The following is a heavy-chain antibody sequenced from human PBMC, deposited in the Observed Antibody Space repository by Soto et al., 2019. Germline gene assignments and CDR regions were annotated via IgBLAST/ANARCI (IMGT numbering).Heavy chain of an antibody. CDR1: GFSLSTSGVG. CDR2: IYWDDDK. D-gene: IGHD4-17*01. V-gene: IGHV2-5*02. J-gene: IGHJ4*02. Sequence: SGPTLVKPTQTLTLTCTFSGFSLSTSGVGVGWIRQPPGKALEWLALIYWDDDKRYSPSLKSRLTITKDTSKNQVVLTMTNMDPVDTATYYCAHSLFFLRFSEKYYGDYEGSSYYFDYWGQGTLVTVSS. CDR3: AHSLFFLRFSEKYYGDYEGSSYYFDY.